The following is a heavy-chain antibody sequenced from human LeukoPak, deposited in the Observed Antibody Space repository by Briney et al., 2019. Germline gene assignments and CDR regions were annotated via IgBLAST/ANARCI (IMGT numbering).Heavy chain of an antibody. D-gene: IGHD3-3*02. CDR2: ISSSGSTI. CDR3: ARDRQFWL. V-gene: IGHV3-48*03. J-gene: IGHJ4*02. CDR1: GFTFSSYE. Sequence: GGSLRLSCAASGFTFSSYEMNWVRQAPEKGLEWASYISSSGSTIYYADSVKGRFTISRDNAKNSLYLQMNSLTAEDTAVYYCARDRQFWLWGQGTLVTVSS.